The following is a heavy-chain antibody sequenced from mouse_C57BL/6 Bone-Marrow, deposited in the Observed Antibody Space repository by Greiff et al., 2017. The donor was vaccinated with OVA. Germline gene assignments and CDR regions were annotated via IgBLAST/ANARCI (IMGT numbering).Heavy chain of an antibody. CDR3: TTYRY. CDR1: GFNIKDDY. Sequence: EVKVVESGAELVRPGASVKLSCTASGFNIKDDYMHWVKERPEQGLEWIGWIDPENGDTEYASKFQGKATITADTSSKTVYLHLSSLTSEDTAVYYCTTYRYWGQGTTLTVSS. V-gene: IGHV14-4*01. J-gene: IGHJ2*01. CDR2: IDPENGDT.